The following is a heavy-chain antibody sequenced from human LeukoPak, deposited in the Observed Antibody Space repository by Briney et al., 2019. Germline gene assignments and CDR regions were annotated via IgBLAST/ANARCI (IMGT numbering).Heavy chain of an antibody. Sequence: ASVKVSCKASGYRFTVYYMHWVRQAPGKGLEWMGWINPNSGGTHYAQKFLGRVTMTRDTPISTAYMELSRLTSDDTALYYCATLYGDYVTSDYWGQGTLVTVSS. CDR2: INPNSGGT. J-gene: IGHJ4*02. CDR3: ATLYGDYVTSDY. V-gene: IGHV1-2*02. CDR1: GYRFTVYY. D-gene: IGHD4-17*01.